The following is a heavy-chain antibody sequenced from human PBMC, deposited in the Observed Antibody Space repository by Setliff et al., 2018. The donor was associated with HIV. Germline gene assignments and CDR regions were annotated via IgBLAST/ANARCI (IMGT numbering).Heavy chain of an antibody. J-gene: IGHJ4*02. D-gene: IGHD3-3*01. CDR3: AQGPGIFGVVTTFYYFDY. CDR1: GYTFTNYG. Sequence: ASVKVACKASGYTFTNYGISWVRQAPGQGLEWMGWISAYNGNTNYAQKLHGRVTMTTDTSTSKAYLELRSLRSDDTAVYSCAQGPGIFGVVTTFYYFDYWGQGPLVTVSS. V-gene: IGHV1-18*01. CDR2: ISAYNGNT.